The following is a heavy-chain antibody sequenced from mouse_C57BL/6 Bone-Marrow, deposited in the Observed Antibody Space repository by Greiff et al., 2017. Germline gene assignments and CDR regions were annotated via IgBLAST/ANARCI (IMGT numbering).Heavy chain of an antibody. J-gene: IGHJ1*03. Sequence: EVQLQQSGPELVKPGASVKISCKASGYTFTDYYMNWVKQSHGKSLEWIGDINPNNGGTSYNQKFKGKATLTVDKSSSTAYMELRSLTSEDSAVYYCARMNYYGSSGYVDVWGTGTTVTVTS. D-gene: IGHD1-1*01. CDR2: INPNNGGT. CDR1: GYTFTDYY. CDR3: ARMNYYGSSGYVDV. V-gene: IGHV1-26*01.